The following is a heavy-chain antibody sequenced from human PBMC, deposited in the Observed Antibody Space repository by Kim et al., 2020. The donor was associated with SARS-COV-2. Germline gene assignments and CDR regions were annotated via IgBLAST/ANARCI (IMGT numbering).Heavy chain of an antibody. D-gene: IGHD3-22*01. CDR3: ATARDNYDSSGHCTLEY. J-gene: IGHJ4*02. V-gene: IGHV3-30*07. Sequence: VKGRFTISRDNSKNILFLQMNSLRVEDTAVYYCATARDNYDSSGHCTLEYWGQGTLVTVSS.